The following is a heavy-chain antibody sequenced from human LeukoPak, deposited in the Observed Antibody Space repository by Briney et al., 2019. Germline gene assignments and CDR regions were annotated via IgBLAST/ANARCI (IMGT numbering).Heavy chain of an antibody. CDR2: INPNSGGT. Sequence: ASVKVSCKASGYTFTGYYMHWARQAPGQGLEWMGWINPNSGGTNYAQKFQGRVTMTRDTSISTAYMELSRLRSDDTAVYYCARDGAARHYYYYMDVWGKGTTVTVSS. CDR1: GYTFTGYY. CDR3: ARDGAARHYYYYMDV. D-gene: IGHD6-6*01. V-gene: IGHV1-2*02. J-gene: IGHJ6*03.